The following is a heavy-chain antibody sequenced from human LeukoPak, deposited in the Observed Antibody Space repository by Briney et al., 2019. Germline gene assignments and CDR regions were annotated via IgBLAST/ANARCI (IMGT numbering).Heavy chain of an antibody. Sequence: PGGSLRLSCTASGFTFSYSWMTWVRQAPGKGLEGVATIKQDGSEKYYADSVKGRFTIARDNAKSSLYLQMNTLRAEGTAVYYCGRWYRNAWHIDYWGQGTLVTVSS. CDR3: GRWYRNAWHIDY. CDR1: GFTFSYSW. D-gene: IGHD6-19*01. J-gene: IGHJ4*02. CDR2: IKQDGSEK. V-gene: IGHV3-7*01.